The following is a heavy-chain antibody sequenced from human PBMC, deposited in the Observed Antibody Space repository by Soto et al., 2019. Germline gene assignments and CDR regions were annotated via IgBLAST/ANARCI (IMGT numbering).Heavy chain of an antibody. Sequence: GGSLRLSCAASGFTFSSYWMSWVRQAPGKGLEWVANIKQDGSEKYYVDSVKGRFTISRDNAKNSLYLQMNSLRAEDTAVYYCARTPKAARPHGGFDYWGQGTLVTVSS. CDR2: IKQDGSEK. J-gene: IGHJ4*02. CDR1: GFTFSSYW. CDR3: ARTPKAARPHGGFDY. V-gene: IGHV3-7*01. D-gene: IGHD6-6*01.